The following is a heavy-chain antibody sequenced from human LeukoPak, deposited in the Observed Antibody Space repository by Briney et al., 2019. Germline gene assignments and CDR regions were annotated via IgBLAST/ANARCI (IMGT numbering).Heavy chain of an antibody. D-gene: IGHD5-18*01. CDR2: INPSGGST. V-gene: IGHV1-46*01. Sequence: GASVKVSCKASGYTFSSYYMHWVRQAPGQGLEWMGIINPSGGSTSYAQKFQGRVTMTRDTSTSTVYMELRSLRSGDTAVYYCARDRGYNYLFDYWGQGTLVTVSS. CDR3: ARDRGYNYLFDY. J-gene: IGHJ4*02. CDR1: GYTFSSYY.